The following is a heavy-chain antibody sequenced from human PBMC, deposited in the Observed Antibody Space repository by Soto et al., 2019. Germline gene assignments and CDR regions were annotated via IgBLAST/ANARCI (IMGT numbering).Heavy chain of an antibody. J-gene: IGHJ3*02. CDR3: ARARVAARRISAFDI. Sequence: QVQLVQSGAEVKKPGSSVKVSCKASGGTFSSYAISWVRQAPGQGLEWMGGIIPIFGTANYAQKFQGRVKITADESTSTAYMEMSSLRSEDTAVYDCARARVAARRISAFDIWGQGTMVTVSS. V-gene: IGHV1-69*01. D-gene: IGHD6-6*01. CDR1: GGTFSSYA. CDR2: IIPIFGTA.